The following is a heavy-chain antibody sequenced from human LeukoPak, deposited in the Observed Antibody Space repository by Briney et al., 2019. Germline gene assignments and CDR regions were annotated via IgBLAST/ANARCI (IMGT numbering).Heavy chain of an antibody. Sequence: PGGSLRLSCAASGFTFSSYATSWVRQAPGKGLEWVSAISGSGGSTYYADSVKGRFTISRDNSKNTLYLQMNSLRAEDTAVYYCAKVRFTITMIVVGLGDAFDIWGQGTMVTVSS. J-gene: IGHJ3*02. D-gene: IGHD3-22*01. V-gene: IGHV3-23*01. CDR1: GFTFSSYA. CDR3: AKVRFTITMIVVGLGDAFDI. CDR2: ISGSGGST.